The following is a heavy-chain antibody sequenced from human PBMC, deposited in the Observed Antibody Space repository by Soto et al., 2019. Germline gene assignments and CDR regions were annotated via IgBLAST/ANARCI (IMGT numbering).Heavy chain of an antibody. J-gene: IGHJ4*02. Sequence: SETLSLTCTVSGDSISNYYWSWIRQPPGKGLEWIGYIYYSGSTNYNPSLKSRVTISVGTSKNQFSLKLSSVTAADTAVYYCARSSWYYFDYWGQGTLVTVSS. D-gene: IGHD6-13*01. CDR3: ARSSWYYFDY. CDR1: GDSISNYY. V-gene: IGHV4-59*01. CDR2: IYYSGST.